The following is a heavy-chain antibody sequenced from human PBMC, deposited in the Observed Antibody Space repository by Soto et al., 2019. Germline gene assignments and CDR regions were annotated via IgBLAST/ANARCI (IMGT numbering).Heavy chain of an antibody. J-gene: IGHJ5*02. CDR1: GITFSSYG. CDR2: IWYDGSNK. CDR3: ARDLGMVVAATPWFDP. V-gene: IGHV3-33*01. Sequence: QVQLVESGGGVVQPGRSLRLSCAASGITFSSYGMHWVRQAPGKGLEWVAVIWYDGSNKYYADSVKGRFTISRDNSKNTLYLQMNSLRAEDTAVYYCARDLGMVVAATPWFDPWGQGTLVTVSS. D-gene: IGHD2-15*01.